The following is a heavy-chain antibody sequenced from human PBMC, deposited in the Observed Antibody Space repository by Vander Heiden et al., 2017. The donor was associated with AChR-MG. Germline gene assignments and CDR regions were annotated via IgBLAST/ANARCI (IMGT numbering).Heavy chain of an antibody. D-gene: IGHD3-10*01. J-gene: IGHJ5*02. CDR3: AREGGKDYYGSGSYFFPNWFDP. Sequence: EVQLVESGGGLVKPGGSLRLSCAASGFTSSSYSMSCVRQSPGKGLECVASISSSSSYIDYADSVKGRFTISRDNAKNSLYLQMNSLRAEDTAVYYCAREGGKDYYGSGSYFFPNWFDPWSREPWSPSP. CDR2: ISSSSSYI. V-gene: IGHV3-21*01. CDR1: GFTSSSYS.